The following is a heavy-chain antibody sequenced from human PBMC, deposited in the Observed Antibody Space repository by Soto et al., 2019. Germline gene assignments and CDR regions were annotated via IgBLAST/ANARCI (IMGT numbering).Heavy chain of an antibody. CDR2: IYYSGST. D-gene: IGHD2-8*01. Sequence: SETLSLTCTVSGGSISSSSYYWGWIRQPPGKGLEWIGSIYYSGSTYYNPSLKSRVTISVDTSKNQFSLKLSSVTAADTAVYYCATQSYVDDHTNIFYDFDYWGQGTLVTVSS. V-gene: IGHV4-39*01. CDR3: ATQSYVDDHTNIFYDFDY. J-gene: IGHJ4*02. CDR1: GGSISSSSYY.